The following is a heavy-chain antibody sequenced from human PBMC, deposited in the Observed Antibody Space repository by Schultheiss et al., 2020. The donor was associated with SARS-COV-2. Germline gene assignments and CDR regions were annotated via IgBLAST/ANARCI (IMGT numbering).Heavy chain of an antibody. V-gene: IGHV1-18*01. D-gene: IGHD3-9*01. CDR3: ASELRYFDWLYPFDY. Sequence: ASVKVSCKASGYTYTSYGITWVRQAPGQGLEWMGWISGYNGDTHYAQNLQGRVIMTTDTSTGTAYMELRGLKSDDTAVYFCASELRYFDWLYPFDYWGQGTLVTVSS. CDR1: GYTYTSYG. CDR2: ISGYNGDT. J-gene: IGHJ4*02.